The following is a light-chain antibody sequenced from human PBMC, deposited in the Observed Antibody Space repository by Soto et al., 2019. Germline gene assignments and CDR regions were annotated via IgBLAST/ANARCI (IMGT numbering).Light chain of an antibody. V-gene: IGKV1-39*01. J-gene: IGKJ1*01. CDR3: QQSYTTPWT. CDR1: QSISSY. Sequence: DIQITQSPSSLSASVGDRVTITCHASQSISSYLNWYQQRPGKAPHLLIYAASSLQSGVPSRFSGSGSGTDFTLTISSLQPEDFASYYCQQSYTTPWTFGQGTKVDIK. CDR2: AAS.